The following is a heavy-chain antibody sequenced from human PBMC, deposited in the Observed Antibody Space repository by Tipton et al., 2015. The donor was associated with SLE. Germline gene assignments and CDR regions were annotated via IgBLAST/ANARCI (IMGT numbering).Heavy chain of an antibody. Sequence: TLSLTCTVSGGSISSYYWSWIRQPPGKGLEWIGEINHSGSTNYNPSLKSRVTISVDTSKNQFSLKLSSVTAADTAVYYCAGWGSAIFDYWGQGTLVTVSS. V-gene: IGHV4-34*01. CDR3: AGWGSAIFDY. J-gene: IGHJ4*02. CDR2: INHSGST. CDR1: GGSISSYY. D-gene: IGHD3-16*01.